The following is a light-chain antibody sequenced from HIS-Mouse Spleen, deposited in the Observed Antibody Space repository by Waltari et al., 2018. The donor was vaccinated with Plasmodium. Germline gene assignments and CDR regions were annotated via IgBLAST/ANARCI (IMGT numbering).Light chain of an antibody. J-gene: IGKJ3*01. CDR1: QSVSSN. V-gene: IGKV3-15*01. CDR3: KQYNNWSFT. Sequence: EIVMTQSPATLSVSPGARATLSCRASQSVSSNLAWYQQNPGQAPRLLIYGASTRATRIPCRCSGRGSGTEFTLTISSLQSEDFAVYYCKQYNNWSFTFGPGTKVDIK. CDR2: GAS.